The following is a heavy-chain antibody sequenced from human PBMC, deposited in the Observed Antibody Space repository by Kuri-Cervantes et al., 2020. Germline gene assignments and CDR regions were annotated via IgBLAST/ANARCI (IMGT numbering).Heavy chain of an antibody. J-gene: IGHJ6*02. Sequence: SGPTLVKPTQTLTLTCTFSGFSLSTNGMRVSWIRQPPGKALEWLARIDWDDDTFYTTSLKSRLTITKDTSKNQVVLTMTNMDPVDTGTYYCAHSGGSPGYTSSWGFYYYAMDVWGQGTTVTVSS. V-gene: IGHV2-70*12. CDR1: GFSLSTNGMR. CDR3: AHSGGSPGYTSSWGFYYYAMDV. CDR2: IDWDDDT. D-gene: IGHD6-13*01.